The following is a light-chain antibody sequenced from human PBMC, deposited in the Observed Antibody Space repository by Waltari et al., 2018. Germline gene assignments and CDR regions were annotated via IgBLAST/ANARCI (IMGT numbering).Light chain of an antibody. J-gene: IGKJ5*01. Sequence: DIQXTQSPSSLSASVGDRVTMTCQASHDISKRLNWYQQKPGKAPKLLIYDASNLERGVPSRFSGSGSGTDFTXXISSXEPEDFATYXXQQYENLIAFXQGTRLDLK. CDR2: DAS. CDR3: QQYENLIA. V-gene: IGKV1-33*01. CDR1: HDISKR.